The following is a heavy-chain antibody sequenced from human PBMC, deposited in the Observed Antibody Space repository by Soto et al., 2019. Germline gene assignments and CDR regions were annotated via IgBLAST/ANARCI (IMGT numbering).Heavy chain of an antibody. Sequence: SVKVSCKASGVTFSSYAISWVRQAPGQGLEWMGGIIPIFGTANYAQKFQGRVTITADESTSTAYMELSSLRSEDTAVYYCARDQPQAYCGGDCYYRYGMDVWGQGTTVTVSS. CDR1: GVTFSSYA. D-gene: IGHD2-21*02. V-gene: IGHV1-69*13. CDR3: ARDQPQAYCGGDCYYRYGMDV. J-gene: IGHJ6*02. CDR2: IIPIFGTA.